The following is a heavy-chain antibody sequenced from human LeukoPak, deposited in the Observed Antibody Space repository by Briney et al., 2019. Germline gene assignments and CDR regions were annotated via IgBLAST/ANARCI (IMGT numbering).Heavy chain of an antibody. J-gene: IGHJ5*02. CDR1: GYTFTDYY. D-gene: IGHD5-18*01. Sequence: GASVKVSCRASGYTFTDYYMHWVRQAPGQGLEWMGWISAYNGNTNYAQKLQGRVTMTTDTSTSTAYMELRSLRSDDTAVYYCARWEYSYGSSWGQGTLVTVSS. CDR2: ISAYNGNT. CDR3: ARWEYSYGSS. V-gene: IGHV1-18*01.